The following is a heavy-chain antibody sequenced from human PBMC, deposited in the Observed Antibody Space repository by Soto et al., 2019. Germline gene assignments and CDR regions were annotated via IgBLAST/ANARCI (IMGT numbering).Heavy chain of an antibody. CDR3: ARLYYYGVGRRWDDAFDI. Sequence: QLQLQESGSGLVKPSQTLSLTCAVSGGSISSGGYSWSWIRQPPGKGLEWIGYIYHSGSTYYNPSLKSRVTISVDRSKNQFSLKLSSVTAADTAVYYCARLYYYGVGRRWDDAFDIWGQGTMVTVSS. J-gene: IGHJ3*02. CDR2: IYHSGST. V-gene: IGHV4-30-2*01. CDR1: GGSISSGGYS. D-gene: IGHD3-10*01.